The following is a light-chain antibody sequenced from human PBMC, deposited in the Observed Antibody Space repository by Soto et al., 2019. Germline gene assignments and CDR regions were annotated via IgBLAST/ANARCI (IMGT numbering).Light chain of an antibody. Sequence: EIVMTQSPATLSVSPGERATLSCRASPSVSSNLAWYQQKPGQAPRLLLYGASTRATGIPARFSGSGSGTEFTPTLSGLQSEDCAGYYCQQYNNWPPWTFGQGTKVEIK. J-gene: IGKJ1*01. V-gene: IGKV3-15*01. CDR3: QQYNNWPPWT. CDR1: PSVSSN. CDR2: GAS.